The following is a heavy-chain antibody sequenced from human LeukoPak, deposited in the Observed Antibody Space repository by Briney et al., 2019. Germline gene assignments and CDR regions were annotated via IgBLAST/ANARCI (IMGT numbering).Heavy chain of an antibody. CDR1: GGSISSGDYY. Sequence: SQTLSLTCTVSGGSISSGDYYWSWIRQPPGKGLEWIGYIYYSGSTYYNPSLKSRVTISVDTSKNQFSLKLSSVTAADTAVYYCARGYCSGGSCYTREPFDYWGQGTLVTVSP. V-gene: IGHV4-30-4*01. J-gene: IGHJ4*02. CDR2: IYYSGST. CDR3: ARGYCSGGSCYTREPFDY. D-gene: IGHD2-15*01.